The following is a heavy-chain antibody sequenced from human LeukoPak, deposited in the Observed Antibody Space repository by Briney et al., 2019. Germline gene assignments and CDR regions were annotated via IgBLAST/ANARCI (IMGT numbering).Heavy chain of an antibody. V-gene: IGHV3-30*04. CDR1: GFTFSSYA. CDR3: ARDLSHTDFWSGYYYYYYYGMDV. D-gene: IGHD3-3*01. J-gene: IGHJ6*02. Sequence: GGSLRLSCAASGFTFSSYAMHWVRQAPGKGLEWVAVISYDGSNKYYADSVKGRFTISRDNSKNTLYLQMNSLRAEDTAVYYCARDLSHTDFWSGYYYYYYYGMDVWGQGTTVTVSS. CDR2: ISYDGSNK.